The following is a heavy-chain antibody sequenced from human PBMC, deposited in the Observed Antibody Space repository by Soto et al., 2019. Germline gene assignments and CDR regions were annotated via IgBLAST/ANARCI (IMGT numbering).Heavy chain of an antibody. V-gene: IGHV1-69*08. J-gene: IGHJ2*01. CDR2: IIPILGIA. Sequence: QVQLVQSGAEVKKPGSSVKVSCKASGGTFSSYTISWVRQAPGQGLEWMGRIIPILGIANYAQKFQGRVTITADKSTSTAYMELSSLRSEDTAVYYCVREISQQLDWYFDLWGRGTLVTVSS. CDR3: VREISQQLDWYFDL. CDR1: GGTFSSYT. D-gene: IGHD6-13*01.